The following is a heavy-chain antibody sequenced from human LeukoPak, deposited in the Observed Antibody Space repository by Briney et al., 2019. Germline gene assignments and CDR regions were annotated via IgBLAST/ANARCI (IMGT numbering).Heavy chain of an antibody. Sequence: PSETLSLTCTVSGGSISSYYWSWIRQPPGKGLEWIGYIYYSGTTNYNPSLRSRVTISVDTSKNQFSLKLSSVTAADTAVYYCARDRLRSAFDIWGQGTMVTVSS. J-gene: IGHJ3*02. CDR1: GGSISSYY. D-gene: IGHD4-17*01. CDR3: ARDRLRSAFDI. V-gene: IGHV4-59*01. CDR2: IYYSGTT.